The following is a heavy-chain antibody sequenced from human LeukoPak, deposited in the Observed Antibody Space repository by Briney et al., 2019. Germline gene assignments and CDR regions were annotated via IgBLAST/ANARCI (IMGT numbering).Heavy chain of an antibody. Sequence: SGTLSLTCAFSGGSISSSNWWRWVRQPPGKGLEWIGEIYHSGNTNYNPSLKSLVTISVDKSKNQFSLKLSSVTAADTAVYYCARGGYYGSGNDFRFDPWGQGTLVTVSS. D-gene: IGHD3-10*01. J-gene: IGHJ5*02. CDR2: IYHSGNT. V-gene: IGHV4-4*02. CDR1: GGSISSSNW. CDR3: ARGGYYGSGNDFRFDP.